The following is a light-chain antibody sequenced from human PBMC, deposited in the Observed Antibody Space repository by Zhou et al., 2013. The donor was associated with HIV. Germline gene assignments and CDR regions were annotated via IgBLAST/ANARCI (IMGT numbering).Light chain of an antibody. V-gene: IGLV1-47*01. J-gene: IGLJ3*02. CDR3: ASWDDSLSGVV. CDR2: RSY. CDR1: NSNIAINY. Sequence: QSVLTQPPSTSGTPGQRVTISCSGSNSNIAINYVYWYQHLPGAAPKLLVYRSYQRPSGVPDRFSGSKSGTSASLAISGLRSEDGADYYCASWDDSLSGVVFGGGTRLTVL.